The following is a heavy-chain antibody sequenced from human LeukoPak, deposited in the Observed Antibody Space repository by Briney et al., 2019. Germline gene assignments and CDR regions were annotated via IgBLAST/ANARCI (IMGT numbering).Heavy chain of an antibody. Sequence: ASVKLSCKTSGYTFTGYYLHWVRQAPGHGLEWMGWISPNTGATKYAEKLQGRVAMTRDTSISIAYMELSRLRSDDTAVYYCARGLYNTYPEDYWGQGTLVTVSS. D-gene: IGHD2-2*02. CDR2: ISPNTGAT. J-gene: IGHJ4*02. CDR3: ARGLYNTYPEDY. CDR1: GYTFTGYY. V-gene: IGHV1-2*02.